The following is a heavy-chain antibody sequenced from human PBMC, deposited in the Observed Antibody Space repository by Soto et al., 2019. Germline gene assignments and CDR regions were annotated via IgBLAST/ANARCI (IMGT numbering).Heavy chain of an antibody. D-gene: IGHD1-26*01. CDR2: IYYSGST. CDR3: ERLVVGASYYYYYGMDV. CDR1: GGSISSSSYY. V-gene: IGHV4-39*01. Sequence: KPSETLSLTCTVSGGSISSSSYYWGWIRQPPGKGLEWIGSIYYSGSTYYNPSLKSRVTISVDTSKNQFSLQLSSVTAADTAVYYCERLVVGASYYYYYGMDVCGTVTTVTVSS. J-gene: IGHJ6*04.